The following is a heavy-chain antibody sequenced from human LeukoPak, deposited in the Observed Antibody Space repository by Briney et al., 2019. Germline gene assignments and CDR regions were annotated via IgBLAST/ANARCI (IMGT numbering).Heavy chain of an antibody. CDR3: ARWDHVTSSFDS. D-gene: IGHD2-2*01. V-gene: IGHV3-11*03. Sequence: GGSLRLSCAASGFTFSAYSMTWIRQAPGKGLEWLSYISSGSEDTLYADSVKGRFTISRDNAKNSLYLQMNSLTAEDTAVYYCARWDHVTSSFDSWGQGTLVTVSS. CDR1: GFTFSAYS. J-gene: IGHJ4*02. CDR2: ISSGSEDT.